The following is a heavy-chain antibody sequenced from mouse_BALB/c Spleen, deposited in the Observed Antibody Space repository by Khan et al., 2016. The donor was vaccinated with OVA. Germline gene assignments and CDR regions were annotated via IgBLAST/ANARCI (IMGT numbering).Heavy chain of an antibody. CDR2: IAPANGNT. D-gene: IGHD2-3*01. CDR3: ARPSYDPRDFEV. J-gene: IGHJ1*03. CDR1: GFNIKDTY. V-gene: IGHV14-3*02. Sequence: VQLQQSEAELVKPGASVKLSCTASGFNIKDTYLHWVKQRPEQGLEGFGRIAPANGNTQYDPKFQGKATITSDTSSDTSYLQLNSLTSEDTAVYYCARPSYDPRDFEVWGTGTTVTVSS.